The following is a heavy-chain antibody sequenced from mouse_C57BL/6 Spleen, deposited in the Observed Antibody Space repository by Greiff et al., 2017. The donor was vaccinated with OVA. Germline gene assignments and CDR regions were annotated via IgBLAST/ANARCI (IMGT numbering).Heavy chain of an antibody. V-gene: IGHV1-82*01. D-gene: IGHD2-5*01. J-gene: IGHJ4*01. CDR1: GYAFSSSW. CDR2: IYPGDGDT. CDR3: ASHSYYSNYGGAMDY. Sequence: QVQLQQSGPELVKPGASVKISCKASGYAFSSSWMNWVKQRPGKGLEWIGRIYPGDGDTNYNGKFQGKATLTADKSSSTAYMQLSSLTSEDSAVYFGASHSYYSNYGGAMDYWGQGTSVTVSS.